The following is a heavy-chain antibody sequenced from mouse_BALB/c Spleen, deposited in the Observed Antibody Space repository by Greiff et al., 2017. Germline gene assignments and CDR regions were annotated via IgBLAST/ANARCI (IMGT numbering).Heavy chain of an antibody. CDR1: GYTFTSYY. Sequence: VQLQQSGAELVKPGASVKLSCKASGYTFTSYYMYWVKQRPGQGLEWIGEINPSNGGTNFNEKFKSKATLTVDKSSSTAYMQLSSLTSEDSAVYYWTRGIWFAYWGQGTLVTVSA. CDR3: TRGIWFAY. CDR2: INPSNGGT. J-gene: IGHJ3*01. V-gene: IGHV1S81*02.